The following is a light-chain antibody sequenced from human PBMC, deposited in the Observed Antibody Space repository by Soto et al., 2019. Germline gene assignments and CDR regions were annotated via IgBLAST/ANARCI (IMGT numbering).Light chain of an antibody. CDR1: SSDVGGYNY. V-gene: IGLV2-14*01. CDR2: DVS. J-gene: IGLJ2*01. CDR3: SSYTGSSTYVV. Sequence: QSVLTQPASVSGSPGQSITISCTGTSSDVGGYNYVSWYQQHPGKAPKLMIYDVSTRPSGVSKRFSGSNSANTASLTISGLQAEDAADYYCSSYTGSSTYVVFGGGTKLTVL.